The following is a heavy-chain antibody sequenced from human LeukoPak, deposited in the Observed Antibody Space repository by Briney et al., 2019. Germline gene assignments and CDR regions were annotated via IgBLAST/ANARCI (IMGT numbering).Heavy chain of an antibody. CDR3: AKDRSGCSSTSCYFSWFDP. J-gene: IGHJ5*02. D-gene: IGHD2-2*01. CDR1: GFTFSGYA. Sequence: GGSLRLSCAASGFTFSGYAMSWVRQAPGKGLEWVSAISGSGGSTYYADSVKGRFTISRDNSKNTLYLQMSSLRAEDTAVYYCAKDRSGCSSTSCYFSWFDPWGQGTLVTVSS. CDR2: ISGSGGST. V-gene: IGHV3-23*01.